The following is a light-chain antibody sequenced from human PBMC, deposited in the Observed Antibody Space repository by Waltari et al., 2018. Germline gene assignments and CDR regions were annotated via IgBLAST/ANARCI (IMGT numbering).Light chain of an antibody. J-gene: IGLJ2*01. CDR2: EVI. V-gene: IGLV2-23*02. Sequence: QSALTQPASVSGSPGQSITISCTGTSRDVGSYNLVSGYQQHPGKVPKLIIYEVIKRHSGISDRFSGSKSGNTASLTISGLQAEDEADYYCSSNAAGSSYVVFGGGTRLTVL. CDR1: SRDVGSYNL. CDR3: SSNAAGSSYVV.